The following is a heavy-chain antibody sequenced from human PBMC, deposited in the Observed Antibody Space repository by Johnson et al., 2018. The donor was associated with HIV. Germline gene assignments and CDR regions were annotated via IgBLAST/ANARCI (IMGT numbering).Heavy chain of an antibody. J-gene: IGHJ3*02. CDR2: INWNGGRI. Sequence: VQLVESGGGVVRPGGSLRLSCAASGFTFDDYGINWVRQAPGKGLEWVSGINWNGGRIGYADSVKGRFTISRDNAKNSVYLQMNSLRVEDTALYYCARDPTTQDSRLTGDFGAFDIWGQGTMVTVST. CDR1: GFTFDDYG. CDR3: ARDPTTQDSRLTGDFGAFDI. V-gene: IGHV3-20*04. D-gene: IGHD7-27*01.